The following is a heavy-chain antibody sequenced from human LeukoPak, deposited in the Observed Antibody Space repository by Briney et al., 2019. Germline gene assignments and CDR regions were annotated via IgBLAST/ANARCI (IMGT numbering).Heavy chain of an antibody. CDR1: GYTFTGYY. J-gene: IGHJ5*02. D-gene: IGHD2-2*01. CDR3: AREGAGRYCSSTSCYGWFDP. V-gene: IGHV1-2*02. Sequence: GASVKVSCKASGYTFTGYYMHWVRQAPGQGLEWMGWINPNSGGTNYAQKFQGRVTMTRDTSISTAYMELSRLRSDDTAVYYCAREGAGRYCSSTSCYGWFDPWGQGTLVTVSS. CDR2: INPNSGGT.